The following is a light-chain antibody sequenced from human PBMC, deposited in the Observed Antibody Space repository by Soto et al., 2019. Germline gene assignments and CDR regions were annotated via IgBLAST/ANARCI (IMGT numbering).Light chain of an antibody. CDR3: QHYNSYPYT. CDR2: DAS. Sequence: DIPMTQSPSTLSASVGDRVTITCRASQSITSWLAWYQQKPGKAPKLLIYDASSLESGVPSRFSGSTSGTDFTLTISSLQPDDFATYFCQHYNSYPYTFGQGTKLEIK. V-gene: IGKV1-5*01. CDR1: QSITSW. J-gene: IGKJ2*01.